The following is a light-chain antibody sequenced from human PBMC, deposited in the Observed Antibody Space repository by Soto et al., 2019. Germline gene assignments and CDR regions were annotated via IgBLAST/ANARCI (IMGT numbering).Light chain of an antibody. Sequence: DIQMTQSPSSVSASVGDRVTITCRARQDITTWLAWYQQKPGVAPRLLMSGASNLQSEVPARFSGSGSGTHFTLTISSLQPDDFAAYYCQQTSSFPFTFGQGPMLEIK. CDR2: GAS. CDR3: QQTSSFPFT. V-gene: IGKV1-12*01. CDR1: QDITTW. J-gene: IGKJ2*01.